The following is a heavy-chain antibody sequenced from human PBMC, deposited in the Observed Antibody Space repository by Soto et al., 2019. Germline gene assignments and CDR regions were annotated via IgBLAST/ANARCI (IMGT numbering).Heavy chain of an antibody. J-gene: IGHJ3*02. CDR1: GFTFSGSA. Sequence: LRLSCAASGFTFSGSAMHWVRQASGKGLEWVGRIRSKANGYATAYAASVKGRFTISRDDSKNTAYLQMNSLKTEDTAVYYCTRHLTKYYVILTGYYISSPDAFDIWAQRTMVTVSS. D-gene: IGHD3-9*01. CDR2: IRSKANGYAT. CDR3: TRHLTKYYVILTGYYISSPDAFDI. V-gene: IGHV3-73*01.